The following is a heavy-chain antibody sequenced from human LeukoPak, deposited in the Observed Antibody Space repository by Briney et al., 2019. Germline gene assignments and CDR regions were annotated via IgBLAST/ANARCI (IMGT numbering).Heavy chain of an antibody. Sequence: GESLKISCKGPGYSFTSYWIGWVRQMPGKGLEWMGIIYPGDSDTRYSPSFQGQVTISADKSISTAYLQWSSLKASDTAMYYCARRYCSSTSCYRDYYGMDVWGQGTTVTVSS. CDR3: ARRYCSSTSCYRDYYGMDV. CDR2: IYPGDSDT. CDR1: GYSFTSYW. D-gene: IGHD2-2*02. V-gene: IGHV5-51*01. J-gene: IGHJ6*02.